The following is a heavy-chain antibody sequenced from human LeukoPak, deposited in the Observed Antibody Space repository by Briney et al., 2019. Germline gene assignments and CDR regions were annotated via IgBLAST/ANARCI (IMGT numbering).Heavy chain of an antibody. Sequence: PGGSLRLSCAASGFTFSSYAMPWVRQAPGKGLEWVAVISYDGSNKYYADSVKGRFTISRDNSKNTLYLQMNSLRAEDTAVYYCARDLRVYAPQSHYYGMDVWGQGTTVTVSS. D-gene: IGHD2-8*01. CDR3: ARDLRVYAPQSHYYGMDV. J-gene: IGHJ6*02. V-gene: IGHV3-30-3*01. CDR1: GFTFSSYA. CDR2: ISYDGSNK.